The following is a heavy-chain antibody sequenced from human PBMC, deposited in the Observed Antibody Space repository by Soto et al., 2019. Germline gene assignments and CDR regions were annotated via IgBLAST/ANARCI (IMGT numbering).Heavy chain of an antibody. Sequence: EVQLVESGGGLVQPGGSLRLSCAASGFTVSSNYMSWVRQAPGKGLEWVSVIYSGGSTYYADSVKGRFTISRDNSKNTLHLQMNSLRAEDTAVYYCARGVFDDAFDIWGQGTMVTVSS. CDR2: IYSGGST. V-gene: IGHV3-66*01. J-gene: IGHJ3*02. CDR1: GFTVSSNY. CDR3: ARGVFDDAFDI.